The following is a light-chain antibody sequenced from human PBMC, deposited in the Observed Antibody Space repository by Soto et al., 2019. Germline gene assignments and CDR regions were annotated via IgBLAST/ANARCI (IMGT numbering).Light chain of an antibody. Sequence: QPVLTQSPSASASLGASVKFTCTLSSGHSSYAIAWHQQQPEKGPRYLMKDNSDGSHSKGDGIPDRLSGSSSGAERYLTSSSHPSEDGAGYYLQTWGTGIPIWGLGRGTNLPVL. V-gene: IGLV4-69*01. J-gene: IGLJ3*02. CDR1: SGHSSYA. CDR2: DNSDGSH. CDR3: QTWGTGIPIWG.